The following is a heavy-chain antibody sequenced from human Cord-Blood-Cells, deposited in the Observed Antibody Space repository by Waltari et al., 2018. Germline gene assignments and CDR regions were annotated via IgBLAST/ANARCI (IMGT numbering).Heavy chain of an antibody. J-gene: IGHJ3*02. Sequence: QVQLVQSGAEVKKPGASVKVSCKASGYPFTAYYMHLLRQAPGQGLEWMGWINPNSGGTNYAQKFQGWVTMTRDTSISTAYMELSRLRSDDTAVYYCARGWDILTGYYDAFDIWGQGTMVTVSS. CDR1: GYPFTAYY. CDR2: INPNSGGT. V-gene: IGHV1-2*04. D-gene: IGHD3-9*01. CDR3: ARGWDILTGYYDAFDI.